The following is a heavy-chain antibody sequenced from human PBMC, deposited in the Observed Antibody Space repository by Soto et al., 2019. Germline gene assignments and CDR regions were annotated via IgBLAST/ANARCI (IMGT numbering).Heavy chain of an antibody. CDR1: GGSISSGDYY. CDR3: AREQVVSAQH. V-gene: IGHV4-30-4*01. CDR2: IYYSGST. Sequence: SETLSLTCTVSGGSISSGDYYWSWIRQPPGKGLEWIGYIYYSGSTYYNPSLKSRVTISVDTSKNQFSLKLSSVTAADTAVYGSAREQVVSAQHWGQGTLGTVSS. D-gene: IGHD2-15*01. J-gene: IGHJ4*02.